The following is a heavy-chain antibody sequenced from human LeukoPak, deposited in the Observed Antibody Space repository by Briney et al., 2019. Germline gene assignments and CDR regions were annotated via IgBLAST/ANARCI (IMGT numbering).Heavy chain of an antibody. CDR3: ARYVWGSYPTFEDY. CDR2: IYYSGST. CDR1: GGAISSSY. J-gene: IGHJ4*02. Sequence: SETLSLTCAVSGGAISSSYWSWIRQPPGKGLEWIAYIYYSGSTHHNPSLKSRVTISVDTSKNQFSLKLSSVTAADTAVYYCARYVWGSYPTFEDYWGQGTLVTVSS. D-gene: IGHD3-16*02. V-gene: IGHV4-59*01.